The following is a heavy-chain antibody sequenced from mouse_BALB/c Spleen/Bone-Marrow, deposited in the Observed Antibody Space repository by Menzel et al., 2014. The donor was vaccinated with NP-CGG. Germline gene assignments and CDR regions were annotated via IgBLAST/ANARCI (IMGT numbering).Heavy chain of an antibody. J-gene: IGHJ2*01. D-gene: IGHD2-14*01. CDR2: INPGSGRT. CDR3: ARGDYRSYYFDY. Sequence: VQLQQSGAELARPGTSVKLSCKASGYAFTNYLIEWVKQRPGQGLEWIGVINPGSGRTNYNEKFKGKATLTADKSSSTAYMQLSSLTSDDSAVYFCARGDYRSYYFDYWGQDTTLTVSS. V-gene: IGHV1-54*01. CDR1: GYAFTNYL.